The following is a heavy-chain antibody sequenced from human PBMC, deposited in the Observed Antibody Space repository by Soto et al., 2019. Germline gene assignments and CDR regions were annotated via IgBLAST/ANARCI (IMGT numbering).Heavy chain of an antibody. J-gene: IGHJ4*02. D-gene: IGHD3-16*01. Sequence: QVQLVESGGGVVQSGRSLRLSCAASGFTFSRYGFHWVRQAPGTGLEWVALIWSDGSNKYYTESVKGRFTISRDDSKNTLYLEMDSLRAEDTAVYYCAREENRGGFDYCGQGTLVTVSS. CDR3: AREENRGGFDY. V-gene: IGHV3-33*01. CDR1: GFTFSRYG. CDR2: IWSDGSNK.